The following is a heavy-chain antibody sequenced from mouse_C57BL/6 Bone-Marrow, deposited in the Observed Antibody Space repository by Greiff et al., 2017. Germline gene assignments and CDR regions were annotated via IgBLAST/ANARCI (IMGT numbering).Heavy chain of an antibody. V-gene: IGHV1-81*01. CDR3: ARFPHYYGSSGYFDV. CDR1: GYTFTSYG. Sequence: VQLQQSGAELARPGASVKLSCKASGYTFTSYGISWVKQRTGQGLEWIGEIYPRSGNTYYNEKFKGKATLTADKSSSTAYMELRSLTSEDSAVYFCARFPHYYGSSGYFDVWGTGTTVTVSS. D-gene: IGHD1-1*01. CDR2: IYPRSGNT. J-gene: IGHJ1*03.